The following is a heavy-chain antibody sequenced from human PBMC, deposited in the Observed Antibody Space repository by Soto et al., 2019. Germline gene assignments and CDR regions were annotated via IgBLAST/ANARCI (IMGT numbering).Heavy chain of an antibody. V-gene: IGHV3-23*01. Sequence: GGSLRLSCAASGFTFSSYAMSWVRQAPGKGLEWVSAISGSGGSTYYADSVKGRFTISRDNSKNTLYLQMNSLRAEDTAVYYCAKGSNMIVVVIHFDYWGQGTLVTVSS. J-gene: IGHJ4*02. D-gene: IGHD3-22*01. CDR2: ISGSGGST. CDR1: GFTFSSYA. CDR3: AKGSNMIVVVIHFDY.